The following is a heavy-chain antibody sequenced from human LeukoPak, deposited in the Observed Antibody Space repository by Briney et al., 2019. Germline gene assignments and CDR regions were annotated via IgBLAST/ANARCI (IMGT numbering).Heavy chain of an antibody. D-gene: IGHD5-24*01. CDR3: AGRGDGYNLNFDY. CDR2: IYPGDSVT. J-gene: IGHJ4*02. V-gene: IGHV5-51*01. CDR1: GYTFTSYW. Sequence: HGESLKISCKGTGYTFTSYWIGWVRQMPGKGLEWMGIIYPGDSVTRYSPSFQGQVTISADKSISTAYLQWSSLKASDTAMYYCAGRGDGYNLNFDYWGQGTLVTVSS.